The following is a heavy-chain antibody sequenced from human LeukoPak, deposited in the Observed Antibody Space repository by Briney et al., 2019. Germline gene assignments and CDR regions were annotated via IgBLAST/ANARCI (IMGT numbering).Heavy chain of an antibody. CDR1: GFTFDDYG. J-gene: IGHJ5*02. CDR2: INWNGGST. D-gene: IGHD2-21*01. Sequence: PGGSLRLSCAASGFTFDDYGMSWVRQAPGKGLEWVSGINWNGGSTGYADSVKGRFTISRDNAKNTLYLQMNSLRAEDTAVYYCARDGVEFYNWFDPWGQGTLVTVSS. V-gene: IGHV3-20*04. CDR3: ARDGVEFYNWFDP.